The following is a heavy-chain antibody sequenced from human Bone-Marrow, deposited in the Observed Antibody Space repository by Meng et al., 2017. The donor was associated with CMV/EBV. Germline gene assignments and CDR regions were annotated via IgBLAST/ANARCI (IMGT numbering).Heavy chain of an antibody. CDR3: AKGRLYGGNSHFDY. V-gene: IGHV3-30*02. Sequence: GESLKISCAASGFTFSSYGMHWVRQAPGKGLEWVAFIRYDGSNKYYADSVKGRFTISRDNSKNTLYLQMNSLRAEDTAVYYCAKGRLYGGNSHFDYWGQGTLVTVSS. CDR1: GFTFSSYG. D-gene: IGHD4-23*01. J-gene: IGHJ4*02. CDR2: IRYDGSNK.